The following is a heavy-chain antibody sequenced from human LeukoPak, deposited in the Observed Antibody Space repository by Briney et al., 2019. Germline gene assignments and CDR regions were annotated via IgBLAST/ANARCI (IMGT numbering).Heavy chain of an antibody. CDR2: IYPVDVDT. CDR1: GYSFTSYW. Sequence: GESLKISWKGSGYSFTSYWFGWVRQMPGKGLEWFGIIYPVDVDTRCSPSVHGQVTISADNSISTASLQWSSLKASHTAIYYCARFLYSGDDYHRFPPSDYWGQGTPVTVSS. V-gene: IGHV5-51*01. J-gene: IGHJ4*02. D-gene: IGHD5-12*01. CDR3: ARFLYSGDDYHRFPPSDY.